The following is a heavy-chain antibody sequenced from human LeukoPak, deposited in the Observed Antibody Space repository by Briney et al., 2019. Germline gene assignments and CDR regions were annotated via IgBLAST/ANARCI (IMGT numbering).Heavy chain of an antibody. CDR2: ISGSGGST. CDR3: AKYSRAAVAGNGYSDY. D-gene: IGHD6-19*01. J-gene: IGHJ4*02. Sequence: GGSLRLSCAASGFTFSSYAMSWVRQAPGKGLEWVTAISGSGGSTYYADSVKGWFTISRDNSKNTLYLQMNSLRAEDTAVYYCAKYSRAAVAGNGYSDYWGQGTLVTVSS. CDR1: GFTFSSYA. V-gene: IGHV3-23*01.